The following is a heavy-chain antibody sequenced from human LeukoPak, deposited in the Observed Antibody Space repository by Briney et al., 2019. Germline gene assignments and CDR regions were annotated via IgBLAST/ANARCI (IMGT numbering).Heavy chain of an antibody. Sequence: SETLSLTCTVSGGSISSYYWSWIRQPPGKGLEWIGYIYYSGSTYYNPSLKSRVTISVDTSKNQFSLKLSSVTAADTAVYYCARQRDWNYGKGAFDIWGQGTMVTVSS. CDR3: ARQRDWNYGKGAFDI. J-gene: IGHJ3*02. CDR1: GGSISSYY. V-gene: IGHV4-59*08. D-gene: IGHD1-7*01. CDR2: IYYSGST.